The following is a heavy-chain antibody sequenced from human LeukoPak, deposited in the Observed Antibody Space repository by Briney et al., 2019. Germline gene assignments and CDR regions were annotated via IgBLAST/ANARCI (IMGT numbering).Heavy chain of an antibody. Sequence: GASVKVSCKASGYTFTSYDINWVRQATGQGLEWMGWMNPNSGNTGYAQKFQGRVTITRNTSISTAYMELSSLRSEDTAVYYCARVMPMVRGVKARSPNWFDPWGQGTLVTVSS. D-gene: IGHD3-10*01. V-gene: IGHV1-8*03. J-gene: IGHJ5*02. CDR1: GYTFTSYD. CDR2: MNPNSGNT. CDR3: ARVMPMVRGVKARSPNWFDP.